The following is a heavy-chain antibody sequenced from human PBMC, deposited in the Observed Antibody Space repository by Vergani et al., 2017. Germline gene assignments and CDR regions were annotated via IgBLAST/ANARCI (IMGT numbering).Heavy chain of an antibody. CDR3: ARGDSSGYYPND. CDR2: IYYSGST. CDR1: GGSISSGGYY. V-gene: IGHV4-31*03. D-gene: IGHD3-22*01. Sequence: QVQLQESGPGLVKPSQTLSLTCTVSGGSISSGGYYWSWIRQPPGKGLEWIGYIYYSGSTYYNPSLKSRVTISVDTSKNQFSLKLSYVTAADTAVYYCARGDSSGYYPNDWGQGTLVTVSS. J-gene: IGHJ4*02.